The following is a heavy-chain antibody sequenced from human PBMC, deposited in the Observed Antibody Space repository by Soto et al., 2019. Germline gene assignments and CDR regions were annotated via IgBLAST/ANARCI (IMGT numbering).Heavy chain of an antibody. CDR1: GFTLSSYW. D-gene: IGHD1-7*01. V-gene: IGHV3-74*01. Sequence: GGSLRLSCAASGFTLSSYWMHWVRQAPGKGLMWVSRIHNDGSTTRYADSVKGRFTISRDNAKNTLYLQMSSLRDEDTAVYYCARDNWNSYWGQGTLVTVSS. CDR3: ARDNWNSY. CDR2: IHNDGSTT. J-gene: IGHJ4*01.